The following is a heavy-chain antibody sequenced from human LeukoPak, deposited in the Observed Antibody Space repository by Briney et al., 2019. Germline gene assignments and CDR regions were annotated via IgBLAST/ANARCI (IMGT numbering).Heavy chain of an antibody. Sequence: GASVKVSCKASGFTFTSSAMQWVRQARGQRLEWIGWIVVGSGNTNYALKFQERVTITRDMSTSTAYMELSSLRSEDTAVYYCAADVGIAAAVYASWGQGTLVTVSS. CDR1: GFTFTSSA. V-gene: IGHV1-58*02. D-gene: IGHD6-13*01. J-gene: IGHJ5*02. CDR3: AADVGIAAAVYAS. CDR2: IVVGSGNT.